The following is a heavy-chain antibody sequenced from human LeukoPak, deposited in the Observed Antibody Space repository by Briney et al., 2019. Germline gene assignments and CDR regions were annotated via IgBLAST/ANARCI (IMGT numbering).Heavy chain of an antibody. V-gene: IGHV4-30-2*01. J-gene: IGHJ3*02. Sequence: SQTLSLTCAVSGGSLSSGGYSWGWLRQLPGKGLEWVGYIYHSGSTYYNPSLKSRVTISVDRSKNQFSLKLSSVTAADTAVYYCASSERGRYCSGGSCQPDAFDIWGQGTMVTVSS. CDR3: ASSERGRYCSGGSCQPDAFDI. D-gene: IGHD2-15*01. CDR1: GGSLSSGGYS. CDR2: IYHSGST.